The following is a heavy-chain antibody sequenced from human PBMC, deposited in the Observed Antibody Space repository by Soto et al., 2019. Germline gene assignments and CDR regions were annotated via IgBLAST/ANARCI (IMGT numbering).Heavy chain of an antibody. J-gene: IGHJ4*02. D-gene: IGHD3-22*01. CDR3: AKDYYYDSSGYASPDY. CDR1: GFTFSGYY. V-gene: IGHV3-11*05. Sequence: GGSLRLSCAASGFTFSGYYMSWLRQAPGKGLEWISYISSSSSDTNYVDSVKGRFTISRDNSKNTLFLQMNSLRVEDTALYYCAKDYYYDSSGYASPDYWGRGTLVTVS. CDR2: ISSSSSDT.